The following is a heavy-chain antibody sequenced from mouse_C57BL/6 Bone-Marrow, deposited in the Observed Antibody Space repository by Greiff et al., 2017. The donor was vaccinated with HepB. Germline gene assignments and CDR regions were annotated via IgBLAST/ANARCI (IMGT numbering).Heavy chain of an antibody. Sequence: QVQLQQSGAELARPGASVKMSCKASGYTFTSYTMHWVKQRPGQGLEWIGYINPSCGDTKYNQKFKDKATLTADRSSSTAYMDLSSLTSEDSAVYFCAIYDLDAMDYWGHGTSVTVSS. CDR2: INPSCGDT. J-gene: IGHJ4*01. CDR3: AIYDLDAMDY. V-gene: IGHV1-4*01. CDR1: GYTFTSYT. D-gene: IGHD1-1*01.